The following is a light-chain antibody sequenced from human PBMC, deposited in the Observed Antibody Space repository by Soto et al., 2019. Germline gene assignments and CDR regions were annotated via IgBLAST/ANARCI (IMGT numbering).Light chain of an antibody. Sequence: DIQRTQSPATLSGSVGDRVTITFRASQTISSWLAWYQQKPGKAPKLLIYNASTLKSGVPSRFSGSGSGTEFTLTISSLQPDDFATYYCQHYNSYSEAFGQGTKVDIK. CDR1: QTISSW. J-gene: IGKJ1*01. V-gene: IGKV1-5*03. CDR2: NAS. CDR3: QHYNSYSEA.